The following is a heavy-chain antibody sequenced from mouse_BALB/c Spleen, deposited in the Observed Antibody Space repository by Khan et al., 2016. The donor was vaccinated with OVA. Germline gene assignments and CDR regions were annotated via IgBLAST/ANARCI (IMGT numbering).Heavy chain of an antibody. CDR1: GFSLTSYG. J-gene: IGHJ4*01. CDR2: IWRDGAS. Sequence: QVQLKESGPGLVAPSQSLSITCTVSGFSLTSYGVHWVRQPPGKGLEWLIVIWRDGASTYNSALKSRLSISTANSKSQVFLKMNSLQADDTAVYYCARGNFYAMDYWGQGTSVTVSS. D-gene: IGHD2-1*01. CDR3: ARGNFYAMDY. V-gene: IGHV2-6*02.